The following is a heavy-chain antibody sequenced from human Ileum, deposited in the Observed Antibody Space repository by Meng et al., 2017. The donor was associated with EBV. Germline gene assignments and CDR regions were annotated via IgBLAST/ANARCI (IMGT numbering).Heavy chain of an antibody. D-gene: IGHD3-10*01. CDR3: ARGNKVSDRGFDY. J-gene: IGHJ4*02. CDR2: INHSGST. Sequence: QAQLQQWGRGLLKPSEALSLTCAVYGGSFSGYYWSWIRQPPGKGLEWIGEINHSGSTNYNPSLKSRVTISVDTSKNQFSLKLSSVTAADTAVYYCARGNKVSDRGFDYWGQGTLVTVSS. CDR1: GGSFSGYY. V-gene: IGHV4-34*01.